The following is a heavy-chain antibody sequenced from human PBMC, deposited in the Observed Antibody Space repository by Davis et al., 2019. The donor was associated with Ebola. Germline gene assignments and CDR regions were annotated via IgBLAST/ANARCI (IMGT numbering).Heavy chain of an antibody. Sequence: SETLSLTCTVSGGSVSSGGHYWSWIRQPPGKGLEWIAYIYYSGSTHYNPSLKSRATISVDTSRNQFSLRLSSVTAADTAVYYCAVYTVVVTDIRAEYFQHWCQGTLATVSS. CDR1: GGSVSSGGHY. V-gene: IGHV4-61*08. D-gene: IGHD2-21*02. CDR2: IYYSGST. CDR3: AVYTVVVTDIRAEYFQH. J-gene: IGHJ1*01.